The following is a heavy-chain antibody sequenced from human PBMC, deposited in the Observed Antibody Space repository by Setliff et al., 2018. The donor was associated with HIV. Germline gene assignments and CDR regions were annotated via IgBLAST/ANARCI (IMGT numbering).Heavy chain of an antibody. V-gene: IGHV4-4*08. D-gene: IGHD2-15*01. CDR1: GVYISNYH. Sequence: SETLSLTCTISGVYISNYHWGWIRHPPGRGLEWIGSIHTTGSPKNNPSLQSRVSISIDMAKSLFSLNLKSVTAADTAVYYCALTGHRLLRGYMDVWGKGTTVTVS. J-gene: IGHJ6*03. CDR3: ALTGHRLLRGYMDV. CDR2: IHTTGSP.